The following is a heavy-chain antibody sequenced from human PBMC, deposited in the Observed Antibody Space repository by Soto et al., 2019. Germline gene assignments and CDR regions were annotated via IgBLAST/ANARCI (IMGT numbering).Heavy chain of an antibody. CDR2: ILVGGST. D-gene: IGHD1-1*01. V-gene: IGHV3-23*01. CDR3: AKATATSGGAFEI. J-gene: IGHJ3*02. Sequence: GGSLRLSCAVSGFICSSYDMSWVRQSPGKGLEWVSTILVGGSTHYEDSVKGRFTISRDTSKNTVYLQMNSLTAGDTAFYYCAKATATSGGAFEIYGQGTMVTVSS. CDR1: GFICSSYD.